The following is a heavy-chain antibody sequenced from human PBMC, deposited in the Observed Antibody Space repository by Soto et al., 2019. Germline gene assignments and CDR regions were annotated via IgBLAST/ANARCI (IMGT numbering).Heavy chain of an antibody. CDR3: ARGDLILDGITGTEGGYYYYYMDV. CDR1: GGSFSGYY. V-gene: IGHV4-34*01. J-gene: IGHJ6*03. CDR2: INHSGST. D-gene: IGHD1-20*01. Sequence: QVQLQQWGAGLLKPSETLSLTCAVYGGSFSGYYWSWIRQPPGKGLEWIGEINHSGSTNYNPFLNSRVTISVDTSKNQFSLKLSSVTAADTAVYYCARGDLILDGITGTEGGYYYYYMDVWGKGTTVTVSS.